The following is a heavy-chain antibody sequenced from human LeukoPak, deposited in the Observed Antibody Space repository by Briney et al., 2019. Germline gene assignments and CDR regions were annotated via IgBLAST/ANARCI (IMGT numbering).Heavy chain of an antibody. D-gene: IGHD6-25*01. CDR3: ARRRLLYYYYYMDV. V-gene: IGHV4-34*01. Sequence: GSLRLSCAASGFTFSDYNMRWIRQPPGKGLEWIGEINHSGSTNYNPSLKSRVTISVDTSKNQFSLKLSSVTAADTAVYYCARRRLLYYYYYMDVWGKGTTVTISS. J-gene: IGHJ6*03. CDR2: INHSGST. CDR1: GFTFSDYN.